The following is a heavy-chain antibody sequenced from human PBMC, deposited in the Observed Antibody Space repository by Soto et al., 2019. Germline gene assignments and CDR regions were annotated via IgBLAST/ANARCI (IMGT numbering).Heavy chain of an antibody. Sequence: GGSLRLSCAASGFSFGTFVMTWFRRAPGGGLEWVASITDSGYTASYAETVEGRFTVSRDNSKNKLHLQMNDLRAEDTATYYCAKNGQWLATPPEAWGQGTLVTVSS. CDR3: AKNGQWLATPPEA. CDR1: GFSFGTFV. D-gene: IGHD6-19*01. V-gene: IGHV3-23*01. CDR2: ITDSGYTA. J-gene: IGHJ4*02.